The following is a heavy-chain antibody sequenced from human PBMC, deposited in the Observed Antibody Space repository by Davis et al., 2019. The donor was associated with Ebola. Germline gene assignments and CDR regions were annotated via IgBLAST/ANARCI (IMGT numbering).Heavy chain of an antibody. J-gene: IGHJ4*02. CDR3: ARVLSYCSGGSCPGGSDH. D-gene: IGHD2-15*01. Sequence: GESLKISCAASGFTFSSYWIHWVRQAPGKGLVWVSRINTDGSRTRDADSAKGRFTISSDNAKNTLYLQMTSLRAEDTAVYYCARVLSYCSGGSCPGGSDHWGQGTLVTVSS. V-gene: IGHV3-74*01. CDR1: GFTFSSYW. CDR2: INTDGSRT.